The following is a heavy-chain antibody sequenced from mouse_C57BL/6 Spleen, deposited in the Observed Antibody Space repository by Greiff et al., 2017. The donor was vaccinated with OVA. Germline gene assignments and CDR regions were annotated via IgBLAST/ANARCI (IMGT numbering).Heavy chain of an antibody. V-gene: IGHV14-1*01. J-gene: IGHJ3*01. CDR3: TFYSNYAWFAY. D-gene: IGHD2-5*01. CDR2: IDPEDGDT. CDR1: GFNIKDYY. Sequence: VQLQQPGAELVRPGASVKLSCTASGFNIKDYYMHWVKQRPEQGLEWIGRIDPEDGDTEYAPKFQGKATMTADTSSNTAYLQLSSLTSEDTAVYYCTFYSNYAWFAYWGQGTLVTVSA.